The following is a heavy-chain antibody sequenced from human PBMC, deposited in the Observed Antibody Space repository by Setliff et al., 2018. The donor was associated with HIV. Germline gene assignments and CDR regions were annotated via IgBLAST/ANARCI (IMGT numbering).Heavy chain of an antibody. Sequence: KVSCKASGGTFSSYTFSWVRQAPGQGLEWMGGLIPSFGTSNYAQNFQGRVTITADESTSTAYMELSSLRTEDTAVYYCAGSCSGGSCGAFEIWGHGTMVTVSS. D-gene: IGHD2-15*01. J-gene: IGHJ3*02. CDR3: AGSCSGGSCGAFEI. CDR1: GGTFSSYT. CDR2: LIPSFGTS. V-gene: IGHV1-69*01.